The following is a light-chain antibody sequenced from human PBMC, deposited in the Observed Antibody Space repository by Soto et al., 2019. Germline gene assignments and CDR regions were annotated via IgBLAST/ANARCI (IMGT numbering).Light chain of an antibody. J-gene: IGKJ1*01. CDR2: DAS. V-gene: IGKV1-5*01. CDR1: QRISGW. CDR3: QQYNTYSWT. Sequence: DIQMTQSPSILSASVGDRVTITCRASQRISGWLAWYQQKPGKAPKLLIYDASSLKSGVPSRFSGSGSGTVFTLTISSLQPDDFATYYCQQYNTYSWTFGQGTKVEIK.